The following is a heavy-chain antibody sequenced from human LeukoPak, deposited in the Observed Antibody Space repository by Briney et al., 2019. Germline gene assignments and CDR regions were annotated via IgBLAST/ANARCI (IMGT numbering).Heavy chain of an antibody. D-gene: IGHD3-9*01. J-gene: IGHJ4*02. CDR3: TTNRHTYYDILTGYYDFDY. CDR2: IRSKAYGGTT. V-gene: IGHV3-49*04. CDR1: GFTFGDYA. Sequence: GGSLRLSCTASGFTFGDYAMSWVRQAPGKGLEWVGFIRSKAYGGTTEYAASVKGRFTISRDDSKSIAYLQMNSLKTEDTAVYYCTTNRHTYYDILTGYYDFDYWGQGTLVTVSS.